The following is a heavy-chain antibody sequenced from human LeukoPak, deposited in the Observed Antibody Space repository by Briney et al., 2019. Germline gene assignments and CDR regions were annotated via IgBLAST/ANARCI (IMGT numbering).Heavy chain of an antibody. V-gene: IGHV3-48*01. J-gene: IGHJ4*02. Sequence: PGGSLRLSCAASGFTFSSYSMNWVRQAPGQGLEWVSYISSSSSTIYYADSVKGRFTISRDNAKNSLYLQMNSLRAEDTAVYYCARDLQGNSGSYYVRPLDYWGQGTLVTVSS. CDR1: GFTFSSYS. CDR3: ARDLQGNSGSYYVRPLDY. CDR2: ISSSSSTI. D-gene: IGHD1-26*01.